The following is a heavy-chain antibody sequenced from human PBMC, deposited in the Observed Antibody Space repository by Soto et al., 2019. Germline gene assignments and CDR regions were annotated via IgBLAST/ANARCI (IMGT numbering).Heavy chain of an antibody. J-gene: IGHJ4*02. Sequence: QVQLQQWGAGLLKPSETLSLTCDVYGGSFSGYYWSWICQPPGKGLEWIGESYHSGSTNYNPSLKSRVTISVDTSKNQFSLKLSSVTAADTAVYYCARGSPYSGYAWWGQGTLVTVSS. CDR1: GGSFSGYY. CDR3: ARGSPYSGYAW. D-gene: IGHD5-12*01. V-gene: IGHV4-34*01. CDR2: SYHSGST.